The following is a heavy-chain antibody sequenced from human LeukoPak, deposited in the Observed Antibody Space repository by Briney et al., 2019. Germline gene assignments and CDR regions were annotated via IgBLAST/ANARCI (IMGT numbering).Heavy chain of an antibody. CDR3: ASDGPADLFDGSEDPPRDAFEI. CDR1: GFTFSSSX. Sequence: SXXASGFTFSSSXMQWXRQARGXXXXXXGWIVVGSGNTNYAQKFQERVTISRDMSTRTAYMELSSLTSEDTAVFYCASDGPADLFDGSEDPPRDAFEIWGQGTMVTVSS. J-gene: IGHJ3*02. CDR2: IVVGSGNT. D-gene: IGHD3-9*01. V-gene: IGHV1-58*02.